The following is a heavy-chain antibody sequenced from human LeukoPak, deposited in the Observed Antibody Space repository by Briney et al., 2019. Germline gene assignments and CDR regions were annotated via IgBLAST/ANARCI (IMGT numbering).Heavy chain of an antibody. CDR3: TRVGAIAEATTPDY. V-gene: IGHV3-11*06. Sequence: GGSLRLTCAASGCIISDYYMTWIRQAPGKGLEWLSYISGSGSDTNYADSVKGRFTTSRDNAKNSLYLQMNSLRAEDTAVYYCTRVGAIAEATTPDYWGQGTLVTVSS. CDR2: ISGSGSDT. D-gene: IGHD6-13*01. CDR1: GCIISDYY. J-gene: IGHJ4*02.